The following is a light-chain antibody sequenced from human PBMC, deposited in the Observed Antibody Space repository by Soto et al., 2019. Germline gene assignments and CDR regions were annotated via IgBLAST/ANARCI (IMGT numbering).Light chain of an antibody. Sequence: QAVVTQPASVSGSPGQSITISCTGTSSDVGSYNLVSWYQHHPGKAPKVMIYEGSKRPSGVSKRFSGSKSGNTASLTISGLQAEDEADYYCCSYAGYSTFVVFGGGTKLTVL. V-gene: IGLV2-23*03. CDR1: SSDVGSYNL. CDR2: EGS. CDR3: CSYAGYSTFVV. J-gene: IGLJ2*01.